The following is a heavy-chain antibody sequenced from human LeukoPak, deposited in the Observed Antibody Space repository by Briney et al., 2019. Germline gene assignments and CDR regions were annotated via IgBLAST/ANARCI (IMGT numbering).Heavy chain of an antibody. CDR1: GFTFSSYG. CDR2: ISPSGRNT. V-gene: IGHV3-23*01. CDR3: AKGGSDSSGYYSLYYYYYMDV. D-gene: IGHD3-22*01. Sequence: GGTLRLSCAASGFTFSSYGMSWVRQAPGKGLEWVSAISPSGRNTYYADSVKGRFIISRDNSKNMLYLQMSSLRAEDTAVYYCAKGGSDSSGYYSLYYYYYMDVWGKGTTVTISS. J-gene: IGHJ6*03.